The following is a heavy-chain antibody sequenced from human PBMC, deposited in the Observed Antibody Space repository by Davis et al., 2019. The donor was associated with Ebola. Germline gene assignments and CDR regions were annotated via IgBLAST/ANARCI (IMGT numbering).Heavy chain of an antibody. J-gene: IGHJ3*02. CDR3: ARGGSTGVGRAFDI. Sequence: SETLSLTCAVSGGSISSSNWWSWVRQPPGKGLEWIGEIYHSGSTNYNPSLKSRVTISVDKSKNQFSLKLSSVTAADTAMYYCARGGSTGVGRAFDIWGQGTMVTVSS. D-gene: IGHD1-1*01. CDR1: GGSISSSNW. CDR2: IYHSGST. V-gene: IGHV4-4*02.